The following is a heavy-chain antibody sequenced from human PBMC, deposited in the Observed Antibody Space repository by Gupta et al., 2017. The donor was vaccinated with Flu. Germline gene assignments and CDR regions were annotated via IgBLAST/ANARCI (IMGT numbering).Heavy chain of an antibody. CDR3: ARDRDYFFDH. D-gene: IGHD3-10*01. J-gene: IGHJ4*02. Sequence: QVQLVQYGGGVKRPGASVTVSCKASGYRFVDYGISWVRQAPGQGLEWVGWISTEKGKTIYAQKVQGRVTMTTHTSTSTVYLQFMSLKSDDTAAYYCARDRDYFFDHWGQGTLVTVSS. V-gene: IGHV1-18*04. CDR1: GYRFVDYG. CDR2: ISTEKGKT.